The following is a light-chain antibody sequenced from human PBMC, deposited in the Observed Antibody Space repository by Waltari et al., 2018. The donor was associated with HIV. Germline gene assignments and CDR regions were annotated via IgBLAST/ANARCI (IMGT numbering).Light chain of an antibody. J-gene: IGLJ2*01. V-gene: IGLV1-51*01. Sequence: QSVLTQPPSVSAPPGQKVTIHCSGSSSSFGNNYVSWYQQFPGTAPKLLIYDNNRRPSGIPDRFSGSKSGTSATLAITGLQTGDEADYYCGTWDNSLSAGFFGGGTKLTVL. CDR3: GTWDNSLSAGF. CDR2: DNN. CDR1: SSSFGNNY.